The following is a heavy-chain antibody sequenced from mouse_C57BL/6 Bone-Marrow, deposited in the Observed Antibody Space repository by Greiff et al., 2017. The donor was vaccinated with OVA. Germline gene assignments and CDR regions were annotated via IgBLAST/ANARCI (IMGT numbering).Heavy chain of an antibody. CDR1: GYTFTSYW. CDR2: IYPGSGST. D-gene: IGHD3-2*02. CDR3: ALGGSGLAWFAY. J-gene: IGHJ3*01. V-gene: IGHV1-55*01. Sequence: QVQLQQPGAELVKPGASVPMSCKASGYTFTSYWITWVKQRPGQGLEWIGDIYPGSGSTNYNEKFKSKATLTVDTSSSTAYMQLSSLTSEDSAVYYCALGGSGLAWFAYWGQGTLVTVSA.